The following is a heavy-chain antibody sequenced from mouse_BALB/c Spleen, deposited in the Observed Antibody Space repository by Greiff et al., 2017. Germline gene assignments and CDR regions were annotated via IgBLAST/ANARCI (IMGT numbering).Heavy chain of an antibody. V-gene: IGHV1-7*01. CDR1: GYTFTSYW. Sequence: QVQLQQSGAELAKPGASVKMSCKASGYTFTSYWMHWVKQRPGQGLEWIGYINPSTGYTEYNQKFKDKATLTADKSSSTAYMQLSSLTSEDSAVYYCARRSLHYYGSLYAMDYWGQGTSVTVSS. CDR3: ARRSLHYYGSLYAMDY. D-gene: IGHD1-2*01. J-gene: IGHJ4*01. CDR2: INPSTGYT.